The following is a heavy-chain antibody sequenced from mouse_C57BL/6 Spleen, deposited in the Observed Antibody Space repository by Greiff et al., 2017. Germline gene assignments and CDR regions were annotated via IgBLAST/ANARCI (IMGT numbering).Heavy chain of an antibody. V-gene: IGHV5-9-1*02. CDR2: ISSGGDYI. CDR3: TRETYVGDGVWFAG. J-gene: IGHJ3*01. CDR1: GFTFSSYA. Sequence: EVKLMEPGEGLVKPGGSLKLSCAASGFTFSSYAMSWVRQTPEKRLEWVAYISSGGDYIYYAETVKGRFTISIDNARNTLYMQMSRLKSEDTAVYYCTRETYVGDGVWFAGWGTGTLVTVAA.